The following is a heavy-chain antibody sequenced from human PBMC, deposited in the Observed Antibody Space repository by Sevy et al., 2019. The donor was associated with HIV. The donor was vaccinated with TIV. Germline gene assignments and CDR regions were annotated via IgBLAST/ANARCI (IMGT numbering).Heavy chain of an antibody. CDR1: GGSISSSNW. CDR3: ASDSVYGSGSYHRSGAFDI. J-gene: IGHJ3*02. CDR2: IYRSGST. D-gene: IGHD3-10*01. Sequence: SETLSLTCAVSGGSISSSNWWSWVRQPPGKGLEWIGEIYRSGSTNYNPSLKSRVTISVDKSKNQCSLKLSSVTAADTAVYYCASDSVYGSGSYHRSGAFDIWGQGTMVTVSS. V-gene: IGHV4-4*02.